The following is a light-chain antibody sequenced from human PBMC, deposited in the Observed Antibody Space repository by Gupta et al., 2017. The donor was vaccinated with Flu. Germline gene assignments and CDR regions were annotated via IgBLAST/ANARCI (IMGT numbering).Light chain of an antibody. Sequence: QSALTQPASVSGSPGRSITLSCTGTSSDVGGYNYVSWYQQHPGKAPKLMIYEVSKRPSGVSNRFSGSKSGNTASLTISGLQAEDEADYYCSSYTSSSVVVFGGGTKLTVL. J-gene: IGLJ2*01. CDR1: SSDVGGYNY. CDR2: EVS. V-gene: IGLV2-14*01. CDR3: SSYTSSSVVV.